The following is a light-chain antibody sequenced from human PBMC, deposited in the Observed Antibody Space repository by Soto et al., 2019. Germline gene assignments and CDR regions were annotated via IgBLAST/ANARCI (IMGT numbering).Light chain of an antibody. CDR1: SSDVGAFNY. CDR2: EVG. Sequence: QSALTQPASVSGSPGQSITISFTGTSSDVGAFNYVSWYLQYPGKAPKLMIYEVGNRPSGVSNRFSGSKSGNTASLTISGLQAEYEADYYCCSYASGSIYVFGTGTKLTVL. CDR3: CSYASGSIYV. V-gene: IGLV2-14*01. J-gene: IGLJ1*01.